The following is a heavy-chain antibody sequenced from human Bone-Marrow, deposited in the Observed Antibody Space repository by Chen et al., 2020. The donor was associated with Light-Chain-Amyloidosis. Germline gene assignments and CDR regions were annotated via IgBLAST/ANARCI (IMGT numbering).Heavy chain of an antibody. J-gene: IGHJ6*03. D-gene: IGHD2-15*01. CDR3: ARTLGGLYYYYYYMDV. Sequence: QVQLVQSGAEVKKPGASVKVSCKASGYTFTSYDINWVRQATGQGLEWMGWMNPNSVNTGYAQKFQGRVTMTRNTSISTAYMELSSLRSEDTAVYYCARTLGGLYYYYYYMDVWGKGTTVTVSS. CDR1: GYTFTSYD. V-gene: IGHV1-8*01. CDR2: MNPNSVNT.